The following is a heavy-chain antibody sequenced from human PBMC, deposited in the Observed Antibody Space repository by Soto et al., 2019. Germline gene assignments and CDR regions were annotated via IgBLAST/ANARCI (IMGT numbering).Heavy chain of an antibody. CDR3: ARVVPGSEAWFGP. CDR1: GYTFSNYG. D-gene: IGHD2-2*01. J-gene: IGHJ5*02. CDR2: ISLYSDGT. Sequence: QVQLVQSGGEVKRPGASVKVSCKTSGYTFSNYGITWVRQAPGQPLEWLGWISLYSDGTNYAQKFQGRVSMTTDTYTTTAYMELRSLRSDDTAVYYCARVVPGSEAWFGPWCQGTLVTVSS. V-gene: IGHV1-18*01.